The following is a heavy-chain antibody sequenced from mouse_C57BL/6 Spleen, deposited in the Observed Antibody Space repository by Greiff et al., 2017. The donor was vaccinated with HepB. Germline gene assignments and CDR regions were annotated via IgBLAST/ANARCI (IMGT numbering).Heavy chain of an antibody. D-gene: IGHD1-1*01. V-gene: IGHV8-8*01. Sequence: QVTLKVSGPGILQPSQTLSLSCSFSGFSLSTFGMGVGWLRPPSGTGLEWLEHIWWDDDKYYNPALKSPLTIAKDTSKNQVFLKIANVDTADTAPYYGARGGSSYDWYFDVWGTGTTVTVSS. CDR2: IWWDDDK. CDR1: GFSLSTFGMG. J-gene: IGHJ1*03. CDR3: ARGGSSYDWYFDV.